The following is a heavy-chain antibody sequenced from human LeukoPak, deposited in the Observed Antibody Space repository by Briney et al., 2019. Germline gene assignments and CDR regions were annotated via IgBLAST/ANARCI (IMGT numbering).Heavy chain of an antibody. V-gene: IGHV4-59*08. D-gene: IGHD6-13*01. J-gene: IGHJ3*02. Sequence: SETLSLTCTVSGGFISSYYWTWIRQPPGKGLEWIGYIYNSGSTNYNPSLKSRVTISVDASKNQFSLKLSSVTAADTAVYYCARRRRIAAAGTPGDALDIWGQGTKVTVSS. CDR2: IYNSGST. CDR3: ARRRRIAAAGTPGDALDI. CDR1: GGFISSYY.